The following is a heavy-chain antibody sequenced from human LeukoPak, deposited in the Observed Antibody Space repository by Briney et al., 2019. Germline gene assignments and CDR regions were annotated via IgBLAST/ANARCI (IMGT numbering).Heavy chain of an antibody. J-gene: IGHJ4*02. CDR2: IYPGDSDT. V-gene: IGHV5-51*01. Sequence: GESLKISCRGSGYSFTSYWIAWVRQMPGKGLEWMGIIYPGDSDTRYSPSFQGQVTISADKSISTAYLQWSSLKASDTAMYYCARQRFDGDYYFDYWGQGTLVTVSS. D-gene: IGHD2-21*01. CDR1: GYSFTSYW. CDR3: ARQRFDGDYYFDY.